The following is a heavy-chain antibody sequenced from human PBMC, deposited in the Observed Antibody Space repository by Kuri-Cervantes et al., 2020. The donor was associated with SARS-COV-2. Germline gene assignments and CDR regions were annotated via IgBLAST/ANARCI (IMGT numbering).Heavy chain of an antibody. D-gene: IGHD2-15*01. CDR2: ISSSSYI. J-gene: IGHJ4*02. CDR3: AKDPGRVVVAARGDY. CDR1: GFTFSSYS. V-gene: IGHV3-21*01. Sequence: GESLKISCAASGFTFSSYSMNWVRQAPGKGLEWVSSISSSSYIYYADSVKGRFTISRDNSKNTLYLQMNSLRAEDTAVYYCAKDPGRVVVAARGDYWGQGTLVTVSS.